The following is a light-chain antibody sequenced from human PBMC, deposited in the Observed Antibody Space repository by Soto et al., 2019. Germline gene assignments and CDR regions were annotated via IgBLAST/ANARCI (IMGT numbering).Light chain of an antibody. CDR3: QKSFT. CDR2: KAS. Sequence: DIQMTQSPSTLSASVGDRVTITCRASQSISSWLAWYQQKPGKAPKLLIYKASSLESGVPSRFSGSGSGTEFTLTISSVQYDDFATYYCQKSFTFGPGTKVDIK. V-gene: IGKV1-5*03. J-gene: IGKJ3*01. CDR1: QSISSW.